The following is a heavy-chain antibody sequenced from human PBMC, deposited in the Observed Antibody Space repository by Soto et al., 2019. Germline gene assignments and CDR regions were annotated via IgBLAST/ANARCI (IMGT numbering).Heavy chain of an antibody. CDR2: INPGNGNT. Sequence: ASVKVSCKTSGYTFTTYAMHWVRQAPGQRLEWMGWINPGNGNTKYSQKFQGRVTITSDTSASTAYMELSSLTSEDTAVYYCARDLPYYCSTISCQYPNPMGYWGQGTLVTVSS. V-gene: IGHV1-3*01. CDR3: ARDLPYYCSTISCQYPNPMGY. J-gene: IGHJ4*02. CDR1: GYTFTTYA. D-gene: IGHD2-2*01.